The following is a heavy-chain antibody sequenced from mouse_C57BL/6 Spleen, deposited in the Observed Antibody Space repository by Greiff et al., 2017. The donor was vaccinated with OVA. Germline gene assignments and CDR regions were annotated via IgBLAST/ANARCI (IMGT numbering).Heavy chain of an antibody. J-gene: IGHJ2*01. D-gene: IGHD1-3*01. CDR3: ARGGTKLGPYFDY. V-gene: IGHV1-55*01. CDR2: IYPGSGST. CDR1: GYTFTSYW. Sequence: QVQLQQSGAELVKPGASVKMSCKASGYTFTSYWITWVKQRPGQGLEWIGDIYPGSGSTNYNEKFKSKATLTVDTSSSTAYMQLSSLTSEDSAVYYCARGGTKLGPYFDYWGQGTTLTVSS.